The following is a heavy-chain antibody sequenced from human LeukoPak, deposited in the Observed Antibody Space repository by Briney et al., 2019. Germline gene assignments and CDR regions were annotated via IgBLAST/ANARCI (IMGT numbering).Heavy chain of an antibody. Sequence: PSETLSLTCAVYGGSFSGYYWSWIRQPPGKGLEWIGEINHSGSTNYNPSLKRRVTISVDTSKNQFSLKLSSVTAADTAVYYCARGLLTGYSSSWYVGSYNWFDPWGQGTLVIVSS. CDR1: GGSFSGYY. J-gene: IGHJ5*02. D-gene: IGHD6-13*01. V-gene: IGHV4-34*01. CDR2: INHSGST. CDR3: ARGLLTGYSSSWYVGSYNWFDP.